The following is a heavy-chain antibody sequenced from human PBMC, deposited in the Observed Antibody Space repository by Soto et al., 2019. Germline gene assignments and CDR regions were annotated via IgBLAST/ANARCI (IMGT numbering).Heavy chain of an antibody. Sequence: ASVKVSCKASGYTFTNYGISWVRQAPGQGLEWMGWINTYNGNTNHAQKLQGRVTMTTDTSTSTAYMELRSLRSDDTAVYYCARGVGQVTYYNKYNWFDPWGQGKLVTVS. J-gene: IGHJ5*02. V-gene: IGHV1-18*01. CDR1: GYTFTNYG. CDR2: INTYNGNT. D-gene: IGHD3-10*01. CDR3: ARGVGQVTYYNKYNWFDP.